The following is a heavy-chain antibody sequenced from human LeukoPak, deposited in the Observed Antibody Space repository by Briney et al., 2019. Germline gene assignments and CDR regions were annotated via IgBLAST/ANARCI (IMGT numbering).Heavy chain of an antibody. V-gene: IGHV3-48*04. CDR2: TWSGSAI. J-gene: IGHJ3*01. D-gene: IGHD1/OR15-1a*01. CDR3: VRDEHYAFDF. CDR1: GFTFNSYS. Sequence: PGGSLRLSCAASGFTFNSYSLNWVRQAPGKGLEWVSNTWSGSAISYADSVKGRFTISRDNAKNSLYLQMNSLRAEDTAVYYCVRDEHYAFDFWGQGTMVTVSS.